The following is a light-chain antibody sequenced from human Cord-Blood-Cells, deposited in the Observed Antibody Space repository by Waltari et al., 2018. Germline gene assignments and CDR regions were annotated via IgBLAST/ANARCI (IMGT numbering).Light chain of an antibody. Sequence: QSALTQPASVSGSPGQSITISCTGTSSDVGGYNYVSWYHQHPGKAPELMIYDVSNRPSGVSNRFSGSKSGNTASLTISGLQAEDEADYYCSSYTSSSPLVFGGGTKLTVL. CDR1: SSDVGGYNY. CDR2: DVS. CDR3: SSYTSSSPLV. J-gene: IGLJ3*02. V-gene: IGLV2-14*01.